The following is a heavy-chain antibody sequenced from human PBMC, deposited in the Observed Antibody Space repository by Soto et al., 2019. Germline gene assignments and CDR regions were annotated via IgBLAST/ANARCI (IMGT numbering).Heavy chain of an antibody. Sequence: QAQLVQSGPEVKKPGASVKVSCKASGYTFSSYGISWVRQAPGQGLEWLGWISPYDDDTKYAQNLQGRVRMTTDTSTRTVYMDQRSLRSDDTAIYYCARGGYYDSSGSRNYHYYGMDVWGQGTTVTVSS. CDR2: ISPYDDDT. CDR1: GYTFSSYG. D-gene: IGHD3-22*01. CDR3: ARGGYYDSSGSRNYHYYGMDV. J-gene: IGHJ6*02. V-gene: IGHV1-18*01.